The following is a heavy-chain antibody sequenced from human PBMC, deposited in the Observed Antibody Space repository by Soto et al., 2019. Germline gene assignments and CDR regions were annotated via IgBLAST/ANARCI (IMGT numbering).Heavy chain of an antibody. CDR3: ARDLTMVRPEYYYGMDV. CDR1: GGSISSSSYY. V-gene: IGHV4-39*02. J-gene: IGHJ6*02. Sequence: SETLSLTCTVSGGSISSSSYYWGWIRQPPGQGLEWIGSNYNTGSAYYNPSLKSRVIISVDTSRNQLSLKLSSVTAADTAVYYCARDLTMVRPEYYYGMDVWGQGTTVTVSS. D-gene: IGHD3-10*01. CDR2: NYNTGSA.